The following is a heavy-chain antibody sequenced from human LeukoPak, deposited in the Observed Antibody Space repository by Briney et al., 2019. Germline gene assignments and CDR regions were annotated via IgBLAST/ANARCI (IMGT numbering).Heavy chain of an antibody. Sequence: GGSLRLSCAASGFTFSNYGVHWVRQTPGKGLEWVAVISYDGSNKYYADSVKGRFTISRDNSRNTLYLQMNSLRAEDTAVYYCAKDMRSGSYYEQGCFDLWGRGTLVTVSS. CDR1: GFTFSNYG. CDR2: ISYDGSNK. D-gene: IGHD1-26*01. J-gene: IGHJ2*01. V-gene: IGHV3-30*18. CDR3: AKDMRSGSYYEQGCFDL.